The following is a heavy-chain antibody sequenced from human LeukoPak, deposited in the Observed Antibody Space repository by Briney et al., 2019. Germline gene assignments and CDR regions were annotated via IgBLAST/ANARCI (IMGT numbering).Heavy chain of an antibody. CDR2: ISSSSSYI. V-gene: IGHV3-21*01. D-gene: IGHD6-13*01. CDR3: AREQQLGAFDI. CDR1: GFTFSSYS. Sequence: GGSLRLSCAASGFTFSSYSMNWVRQAPGKGLEWVSSISSSSSYIYYADSVKGRFTISRDNAKNSLYLQMNSLRAEDTAVYYCAREQQLGAFDIWGQGTMVTVSS. J-gene: IGHJ3*02.